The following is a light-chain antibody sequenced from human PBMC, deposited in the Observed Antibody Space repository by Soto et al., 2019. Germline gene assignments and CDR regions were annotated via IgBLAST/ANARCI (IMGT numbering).Light chain of an antibody. J-gene: IGKJ5*01. CDR1: QGISSY. CDR3: QQYDNLPT. V-gene: IGKV1-9*01. CDR2: AAS. Sequence: DIQLTQSPSFLSASVGDRVTITCRASQGISSYLAWYQQKPGKAPKLLIYAASTLQSGVPSRFSGSGSGTEFTLTISSLQPEDFATYYCQQYDNLPTFGQGTRLEIK.